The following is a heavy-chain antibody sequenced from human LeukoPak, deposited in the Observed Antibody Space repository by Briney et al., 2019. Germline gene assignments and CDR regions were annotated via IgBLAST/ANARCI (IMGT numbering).Heavy chain of an antibody. J-gene: IGHJ4*02. CDR2: ISGSGGST. Sequence: GGSLRLSCAASGFTFSSYAMSWVRQAPGKGLEWVSAISGSGGSTYYADSVKGRFTISRDNSKNTLYLQMNSLGAEDTAVYYCAKAPCGGDCYSADYWGQGTLVTVSS. CDR1: GFTFSSYA. CDR3: AKAPCGGDCYSADY. V-gene: IGHV3-23*01. D-gene: IGHD2-21*02.